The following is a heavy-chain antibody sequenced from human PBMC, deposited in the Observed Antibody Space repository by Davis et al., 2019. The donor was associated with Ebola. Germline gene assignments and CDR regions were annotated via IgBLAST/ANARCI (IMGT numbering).Heavy chain of an antibody. V-gene: IGHV3-23*01. Sequence: GGSLRLSCAASGFTFSSYGMNWVRQAPGKGLEWVSGISGSGVSTYYADSVKGRFTISRDDSMNAVFLQMKSLTAEDTAIYFCAKARPPYYDTSGHFDYWGQGTLVTVSS. CDR3: AKARPPYYDTSGHFDY. J-gene: IGHJ4*02. CDR2: ISGSGVST. D-gene: IGHD3-22*01. CDR1: GFTFSSYG.